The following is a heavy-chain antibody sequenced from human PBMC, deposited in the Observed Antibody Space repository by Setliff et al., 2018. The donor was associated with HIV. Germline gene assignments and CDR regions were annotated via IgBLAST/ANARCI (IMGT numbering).Heavy chain of an antibody. V-gene: IGHV1-8*02. CDR3: ARTLPQYTNLFDY. CDR1: GYTFTSYD. Sequence: ASVKVSCKASGYTFTSYDINWVRQATGQGLEWMGWMMPSSGNTGYAQKFQGRLTMTGDTSISTAYMELTSLRSDDTAVYFCARTLPQYTNLFDYWGQGTLVTVSS. CDR2: MMPSSGNT. D-gene: IGHD1-1*01. J-gene: IGHJ4*02.